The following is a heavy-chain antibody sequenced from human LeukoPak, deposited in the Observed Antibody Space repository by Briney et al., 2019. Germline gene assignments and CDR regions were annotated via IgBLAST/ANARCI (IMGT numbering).Heavy chain of an antibody. CDR3: ARDVSYGYDY. J-gene: IGHJ4*02. D-gene: IGHD5-18*01. Sequence: PGGSLRLSCAASGFTLSSFGMVWVRQAPGKGLEWVTLMWYDGRNKYYADSVKGRFTISRDNSKNTVYLQMNSLRGEDTAVYYCARDVSYGYDYWGQGTLVTVSS. CDR2: MWYDGRNK. CDR1: GFTLSSFG. V-gene: IGHV3-33*01.